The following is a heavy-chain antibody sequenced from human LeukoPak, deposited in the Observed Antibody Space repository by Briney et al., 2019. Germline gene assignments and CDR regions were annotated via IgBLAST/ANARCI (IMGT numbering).Heavy chain of an antibody. V-gene: IGHV5-51*01. CDR2: IYPGDSDT. D-gene: IGHD3-22*01. J-gene: IGHJ6*02. CDR3: ARQRDYYDSGGYFRYYYYGMDV. CDR1: GYSFTSYW. Sequence: GESLKISCKGSGYSFTSYWIGWVRQMPGKGLEWMGIIYPGDSDTRYSPSFQGQVTISADKSISIAYLQWSSLKASDTAMYYCARQRDYYDSGGYFRYYYYGMDVWGQGTTVTVSS.